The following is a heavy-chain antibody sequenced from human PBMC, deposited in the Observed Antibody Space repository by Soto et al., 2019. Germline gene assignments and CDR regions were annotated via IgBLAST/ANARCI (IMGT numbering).Heavy chain of an antibody. CDR2: MYSTGST. D-gene: IGHD2-15*01. Sequence: QVRLQESGPGLVKPSETLSLTCTVSGDSIGSVKYHWGWIRQSPGKGLEWIGSMYSTGSTQYNPSLQSRVTMSVDTSTNQFSLKLRSVTAADTAIYYCARRPVRGGNSGVGFDPCGKGTLVTVSS. J-gene: IGHJ5*02. CDR1: GDSIGSVKYH. CDR3: ARRPVRGGNSGVGFDP. V-gene: IGHV4-39*01.